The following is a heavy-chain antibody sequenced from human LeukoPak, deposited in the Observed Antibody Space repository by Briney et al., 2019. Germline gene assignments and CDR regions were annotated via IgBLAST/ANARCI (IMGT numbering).Heavy chain of an antibody. CDR2: INHSGST. V-gene: IGHV4-34*01. CDR3: ARWENIAAAGSRDIDY. D-gene: IGHD6-13*01. CDR1: GGSFSGYY. Sequence: SETLSLTCAVSGGSFSGYYWSWIRQPPGKGLEWIGEINHSGSTNYNPSLKSRVTISVETSKNQFSLKLSSVTAADTAVYYCARWENIAAAGSRDIDYWGQGTLVTVSS. J-gene: IGHJ4*02.